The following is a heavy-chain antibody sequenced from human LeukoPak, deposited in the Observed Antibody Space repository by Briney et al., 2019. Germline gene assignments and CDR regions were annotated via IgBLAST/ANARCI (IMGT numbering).Heavy chain of an antibody. D-gene: IGHD2-15*01. CDR3: ARLRYCSSGSCYGLDY. J-gene: IGHJ4*02. V-gene: IGHV5-51*01. CDR1: GYSFTSYW. Sequence: GESLKISCKGSGYSFTSYWIGWVRQMPGKGLEWMGIIYPGDSDTRYGPSFQGQVTISGDKSISTAYLQWSCLKASDTAMYYCARLRYCSSGSCYGLDYWGQGTLVTVSS. CDR2: IYPGDSDT.